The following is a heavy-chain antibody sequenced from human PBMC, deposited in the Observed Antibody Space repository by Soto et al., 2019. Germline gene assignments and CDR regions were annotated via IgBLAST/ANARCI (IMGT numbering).Heavy chain of an antibody. V-gene: IGHV4-59*01. CDR3: ARDRRNSSPYYFDY. CDR2: IYYSGST. Sequence: PSETLSLTCTVSGGSISSYYWSWIRQPPGKGLEWIGYIYYSGSTNYNPSLKSRVTISVDTSKNQFSLKLSSVTAADTAVYYCARDRRNSSPYYFDYWGQGTLVTAPQ. D-gene: IGHD3-22*01. CDR1: GGSISSYY. J-gene: IGHJ4*02.